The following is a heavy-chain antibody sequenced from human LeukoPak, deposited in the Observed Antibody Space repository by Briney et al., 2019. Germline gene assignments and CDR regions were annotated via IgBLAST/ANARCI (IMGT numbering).Heavy chain of an antibody. V-gene: IGHV3-30*04. CDR1: GFTFSSYA. CDR3: AKLTTS. D-gene: IGHD4-11*01. CDR2: ISYDGSNK. Sequence: PGGSLRLSCAASGFTFSSYAMHWVRQAPGKGLEWVAVISYDGSNKYYADSVKGRSTISRDNSNNTLYLQMNSLRAEDTAVYYCAKLTTSWGQGTLVTVSS. J-gene: IGHJ4*02.